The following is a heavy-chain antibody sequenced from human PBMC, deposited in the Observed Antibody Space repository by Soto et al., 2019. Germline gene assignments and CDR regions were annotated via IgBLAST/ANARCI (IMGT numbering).Heavy chain of an antibody. V-gene: IGHV4-34*01. J-gene: IGHJ6*02. CDR2: VNHSGST. D-gene: IGHD2-2*01. CDR1: GGSFRGYS. Sequence: ASETLSLTCAAYGGSFRGYSWTWIRQPPGKGLEWIGEVNHSGSTYYSPSLMSRVTLSIDTSKNQFSLKLSSVTAADTAVYYCARGRQVTPAALFKRAGDYSMDVWGQGTTVTVSS. CDR3: ARGRQVTPAALFKRAGDYSMDV.